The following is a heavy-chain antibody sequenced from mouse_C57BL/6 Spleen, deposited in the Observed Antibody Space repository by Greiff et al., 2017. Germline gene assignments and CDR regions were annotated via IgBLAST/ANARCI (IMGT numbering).Heavy chain of an antibody. CDR1: GYSITSGYY. CDR3: ARGLRGAGYFDY. D-gene: IGHD2-4*01. Sequence: EVKLVESGPGLVKPSQSLSLTCSVTGYSITSGYYWNWIRQFPGNKLEWMGYISYDGSNNYNPSLKNRISITRDTSKNQFFLKLNSVTTEDTATYYCARGLRGAGYFDYWGQGTTLTVSS. J-gene: IGHJ2*01. CDR2: ISYDGSN. V-gene: IGHV3-6*01.